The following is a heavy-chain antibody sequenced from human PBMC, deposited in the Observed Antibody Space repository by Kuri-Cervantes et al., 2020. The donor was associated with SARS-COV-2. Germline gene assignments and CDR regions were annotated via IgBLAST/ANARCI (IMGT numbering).Heavy chain of an antibody. J-gene: IGHJ6*02. CDR1: GFTFSSYA. Sequence: GGSLRLSCAASGFTFSSYAMHWVRQAPGKGLEWVAVISYDGSNKYYADSVKGRFTISRDNSKNTLYLQMNSLRAEDTAVYYCARELYSNPYYYYGMDVWGQGTTVTSP. V-gene: IGHV3-30-3*01. D-gene: IGHD4-11*01. CDR3: ARELYSNPYYYYGMDV. CDR2: ISYDGSNK.